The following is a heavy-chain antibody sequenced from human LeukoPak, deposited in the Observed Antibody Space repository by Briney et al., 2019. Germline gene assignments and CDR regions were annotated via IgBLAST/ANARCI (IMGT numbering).Heavy chain of an antibody. CDR2: IYGGGKT. CDR1: GFTVSSNY. Sequence: GGSLRLSCAASGFTVSSNYMNWVRQAPGKGLEWVSVIYGGGKTYHADSVKGRFTLSRDDSKNMLFLQMNSLRVEDTAVYYCARDQATMIRNGFDVWGQGTAVTVSS. J-gene: IGHJ6*02. D-gene: IGHD3-10*01. CDR3: ARDQATMIRNGFDV. V-gene: IGHV3-53*01.